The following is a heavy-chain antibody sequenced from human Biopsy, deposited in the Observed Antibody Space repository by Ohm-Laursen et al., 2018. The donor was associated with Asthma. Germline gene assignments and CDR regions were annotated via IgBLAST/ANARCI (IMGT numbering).Heavy chain of an antibody. CDR2: IYHRGNT. D-gene: IGHD3-3*01. V-gene: IGHV4-31*02. Sequence: TLSLTWSVSGYSISNGGYYWTWVRQRPGKGLEWIGNIYHRGNTKYNPSLKSRLSFSVDTSKNQFSLKLSSVTAADTAVYYCARSAKTIFGVVMGSYYYGMDVWGQGTTVTVSS. CDR1: GYSISNGGYY. CDR3: ARSAKTIFGVVMGSYYYGMDV. J-gene: IGHJ6*02.